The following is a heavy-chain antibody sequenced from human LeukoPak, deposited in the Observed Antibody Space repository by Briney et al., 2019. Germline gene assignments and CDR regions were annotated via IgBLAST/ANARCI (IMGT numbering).Heavy chain of an antibody. CDR1: GFIFSSYE. Sequence: PGGSLRLSCAASGFIFSSYEMNWVRQAPGKGLEWVSYISSSGSTIYYADSVKGRFTISRDNSKNTLYLQMNSLRAEDTAVYYCARDGDYYDSSGYYFYWGQGTLVTVSS. CDR2: ISSSGSTI. D-gene: IGHD3-22*01. J-gene: IGHJ4*02. CDR3: ARDGDYYDSSGYYFY. V-gene: IGHV3-48*03.